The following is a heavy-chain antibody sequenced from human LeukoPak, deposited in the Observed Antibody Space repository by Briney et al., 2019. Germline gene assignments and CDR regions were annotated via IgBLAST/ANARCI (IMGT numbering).Heavy chain of an antibody. CDR3: AREMKAAAGTVYYYGMDV. CDR2: INTNTGNP. J-gene: IGHJ6*02. CDR1: GYTFTSYA. D-gene: IGHD6-13*01. Sequence: ASVKVSCKASGYTFTSYAMNWVRQAPGQVLEWMGWINTNTGNPTYAQGFTGRFVFSLDTSVSTAYLQISSLKAEDTAVYYCAREMKAAAGTVYYYGMDVWGQGTTVTVSS. V-gene: IGHV7-4-1*02.